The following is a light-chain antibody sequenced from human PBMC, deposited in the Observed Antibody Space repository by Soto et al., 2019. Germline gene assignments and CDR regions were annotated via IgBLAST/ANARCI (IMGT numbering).Light chain of an antibody. Sequence: EIVMTQSPATLSVSPGERATLSCRASQSVSSKLAWYQQKPGQAPRLLIYGASTRATDVPDRFSGSGSGADFTLSISRLEPEDFAVYYCQQYGSSPPRTFAQGTKVDIK. V-gene: IGKV3-20*01. CDR2: GAS. J-gene: IGKJ1*01. CDR1: QSVSSK. CDR3: QQYGSSPPRT.